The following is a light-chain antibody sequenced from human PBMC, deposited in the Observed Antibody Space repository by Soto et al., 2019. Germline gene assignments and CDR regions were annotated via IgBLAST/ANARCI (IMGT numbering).Light chain of an antibody. CDR1: QSVSSW. Sequence: DIQMTQSPSTLSASVGDRVTITCRASQSVSSWLAWYQQKPGQAPKLLIYDASSWESGVPSRFSGSGSGTEFTLTISSLQPDDFAAYYCQQYNSYSLTFGQGTKVEIK. V-gene: IGKV1-5*01. J-gene: IGKJ1*01. CDR3: QQYNSYSLT. CDR2: DAS.